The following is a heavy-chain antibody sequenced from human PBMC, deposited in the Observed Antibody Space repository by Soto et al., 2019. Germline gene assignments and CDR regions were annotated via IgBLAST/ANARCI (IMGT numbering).Heavy chain of an antibody. V-gene: IGHV1-8*01. CDR3: ARWRIYFNYYYGMDV. CDR2: MNPNSGNT. J-gene: IGHJ6*02. D-gene: IGHD3-9*01. Sequence: ASVKVACKASGYTFTSYDINWVRQATGQGLEWMGWMNPNSGNTGYAQKFQGRVTMTRNTSISTAYMELSSLRSEDTAVYYCARWRIYFNYYYGMDVWGQGTTVTVSS. CDR1: GYTFTSYD.